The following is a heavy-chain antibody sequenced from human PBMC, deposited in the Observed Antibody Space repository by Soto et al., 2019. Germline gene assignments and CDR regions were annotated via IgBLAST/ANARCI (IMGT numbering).Heavy chain of an antibody. Sequence: SETLSLTCAVYGGSFSGYYWSWIRQPPGKGLEWIGEINHSGSTNYNPPLKSRVTISVDTSKNQFSLKLSSVTAADTAVYYCARGPKSYSSLGLDYWGQGTLVTSPQ. CDR3: ARGPKSYSSLGLDY. J-gene: IGHJ4*02. V-gene: IGHV4-34*01. D-gene: IGHD6-6*01. CDR2: INHSGST. CDR1: GGSFSGYY.